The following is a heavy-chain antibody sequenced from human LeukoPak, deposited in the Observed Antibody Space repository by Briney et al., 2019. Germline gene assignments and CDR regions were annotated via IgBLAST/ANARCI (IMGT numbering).Heavy chain of an antibody. Sequence: ASVKVSCKASGYTFTSYDINWVRQATGQGLEWMGWMNPNSGNTGYAQKFQGRVTMTRNTSISTAYMELSSLRSEDTAVYYCARGLYCSGGSCYQPLNGMDVWGQGTTVTVSS. V-gene: IGHV1-8*01. CDR3: ARGLYCSGGSCYQPLNGMDV. CDR1: GYTFTSYD. D-gene: IGHD2-15*01. J-gene: IGHJ6*02. CDR2: MNPNSGNT.